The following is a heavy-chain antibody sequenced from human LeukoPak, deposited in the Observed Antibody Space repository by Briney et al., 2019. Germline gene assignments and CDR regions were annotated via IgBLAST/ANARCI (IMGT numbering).Heavy chain of an antibody. CDR2: IYGGGST. V-gene: IGHV3-66*04. CDR1: GFSVSGNY. J-gene: IGHJ4*02. CDR3: ARQYYHDSSGYPFDY. Sequence: GGSLRLSCAGTGFSVSGNYMAWVRQAPGKGLEWVSTIYGGGSTYYADSVKGRFTISRDNAKNTLYLQMNSLRAEDTAVYYCARQYYHDSSGYPFDYWGQGTLVTVSS. D-gene: IGHD3-22*01.